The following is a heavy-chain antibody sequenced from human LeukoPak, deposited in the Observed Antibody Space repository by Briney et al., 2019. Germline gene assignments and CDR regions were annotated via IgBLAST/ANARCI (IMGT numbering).Heavy chain of an antibody. CDR1: GGSISSSSYY. Sequence: SETLSLTCTVSGGSISSSSYYWGWVRQPPGKGLEWIGTIYYSGSTYYNPSLQSRVTISVDTSKNQFSLKLSSVTAADTAVYYCARYDSSGQTFDYWGQGTLVTVSS. J-gene: IGHJ4*02. CDR2: IYYSGST. D-gene: IGHD3-22*01. CDR3: ARYDSSGQTFDY. V-gene: IGHV4-39*07.